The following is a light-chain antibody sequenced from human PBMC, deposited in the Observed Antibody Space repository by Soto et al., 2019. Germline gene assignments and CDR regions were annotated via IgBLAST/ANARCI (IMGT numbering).Light chain of an antibody. CDR3: QQYNTYWT. J-gene: IGKJ1*01. Sequence: DIPMTQFPSALSASVGDRVTITCRASQNVNNWLAWYQHKPGKAPQLLIYDASVLETGVPSRFSGSGSGTEFTPVISGLHSDDFATYYCQQYNTYWTFGPGTKVEVK. V-gene: IGKV1-5*01. CDR2: DAS. CDR1: QNVNNW.